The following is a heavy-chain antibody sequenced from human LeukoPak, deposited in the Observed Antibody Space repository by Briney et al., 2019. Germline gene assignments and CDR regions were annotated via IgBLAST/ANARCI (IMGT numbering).Heavy chain of an antibody. CDR3: AKDDDWGRYKH. Sequence: SQTLSLTCAISGDSVSRNTAGWNWIRQSPSRGLEWLGRTYYRSKWYSDFAPSVRNRITINPDTSKNQFSLQLNSVTPEDTAVYYCAKDDDWGRYKHWGQGTLVTVSS. D-gene: IGHD3-16*01. J-gene: IGHJ1*01. V-gene: IGHV6-1*01. CDR1: GDSVSRNTAG. CDR2: TYYRSKWYS.